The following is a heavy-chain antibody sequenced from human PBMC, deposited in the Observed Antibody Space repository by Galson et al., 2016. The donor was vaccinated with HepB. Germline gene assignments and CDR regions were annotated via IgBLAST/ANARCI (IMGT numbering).Heavy chain of an antibody. CDR2: IYYSGST. J-gene: IGHJ4*02. Sequence: ETLSLTCTVSNGSISSDYWSWFRQAPGKGLELIGHIYYSGSTNYNPPLKSRVTISAGSKEFSLKLTSVTPAATAVYFCARVPYCSGRTCLARYFDYRGRGILVTVSS. CDR1: NGSISSDY. V-gene: IGHV4-59*01. D-gene: IGHD2-15*01. CDR3: ARVPYCSGRTCLARYFDY.